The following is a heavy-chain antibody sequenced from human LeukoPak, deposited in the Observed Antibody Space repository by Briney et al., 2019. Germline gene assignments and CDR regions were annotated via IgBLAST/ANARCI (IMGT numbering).Heavy chain of an antibody. D-gene: IGHD6-19*01. CDR3: ARVSSPVAGTRDPPEY. V-gene: IGHV3-21*01. J-gene: IGHJ4*02. CDR1: GFTFSSYS. CDR2: ICRSSENI. Sequence: PGGSLRLSCAASGFTFSSYSMSWVRQAPGKGLEWVSSICRSSENIYYADSVKGRFTISRDNAKNSLYLQMDSLRAGDTAVYYCARVSSPVAGTRDPPEYWGQGTLVTVSS.